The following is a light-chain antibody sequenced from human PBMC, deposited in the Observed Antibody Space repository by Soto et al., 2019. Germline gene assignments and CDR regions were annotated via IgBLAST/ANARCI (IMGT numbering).Light chain of an antibody. V-gene: IGKV3-20*01. J-gene: IGKJ1*01. CDR3: QQYGSSPM. CDR2: DVS. CDR1: QSVSSSY. Sequence: EIVLTQSPGTLSLSPGERATLSCRSSQSVSSSYLAWYQQKPGQAPRLLIYDVSGRATGIPDRFSGSGSGTDFTLTISRLEPEDFAVYYCQQYGSSPMFGQGTKVEIK.